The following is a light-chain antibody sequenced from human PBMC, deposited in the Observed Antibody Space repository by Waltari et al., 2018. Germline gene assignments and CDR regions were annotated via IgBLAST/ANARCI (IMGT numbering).Light chain of an antibody. CDR2: KVS. CDR1: QSLVHSEGNTY. Sequence: DVVMTQSPLSLPVTLGQPASISCRSSQSLVHSEGNTYLNWFHQRPGQSPRRLIYKVSNRDSGVPDRFSGSGSGTDFTLKISRVEAEDVGVYYCMQATPWPALTFGGGTKVEIK. J-gene: IGKJ4*01. V-gene: IGKV2-30*02. CDR3: MQATPWPALT.